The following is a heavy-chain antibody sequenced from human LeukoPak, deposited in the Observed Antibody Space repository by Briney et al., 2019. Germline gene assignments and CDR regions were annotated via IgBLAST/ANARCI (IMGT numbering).Heavy chain of an antibody. CDR3: ARLWFGPGGWFDP. J-gene: IGHJ5*02. CDR2: INHRGNT. CDR1: GGSFSGNF. Sequence: PSETLSLTCAVYGGSFSGNFWSWVRQPPGKGLEWIGEINHRGNTNYNPSLKSRVTISVDTSKNQFSLKLSSVTAADTAVYYCARLWFGPGGWFDPWGQGTLVTVSS. V-gene: IGHV4-34*01. D-gene: IGHD3-10*01.